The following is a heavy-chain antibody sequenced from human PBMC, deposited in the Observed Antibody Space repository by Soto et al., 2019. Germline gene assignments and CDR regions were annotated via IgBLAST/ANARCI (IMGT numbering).Heavy chain of an antibody. V-gene: IGHV4-59*01. J-gene: IGHJ3*02. CDR3: ARNRLEDAFDI. CDR2: IYYTGST. Sequence: SETLSLTCTVSGGSINSFYWSWIRQSPGKGLEWIGYIYYTGSTVYNPSLKRRTTISLDTSKNQFSLKLRSVTAADTAVYYCARNRLEDAFDIWGQGTMVTVSS. CDR1: GGSINSFY.